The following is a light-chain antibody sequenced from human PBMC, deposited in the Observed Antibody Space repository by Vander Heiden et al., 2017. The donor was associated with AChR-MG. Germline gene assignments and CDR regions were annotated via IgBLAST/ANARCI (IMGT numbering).Light chain of an antibody. CDR2: DAS. J-gene: IGKJ4*01. Sequence: DTQMTQSPSTLSASVGDRVTITCRDSQSISSWLAWYQQKPGKAPKLLIYDASSLESGVPSRFSGSGSGTEFTLTISSLQPDDFATYYCQQSLTFGGGTKVEIK. CDR1: QSISSW. CDR3: QQSLT. V-gene: IGKV1-5*01.